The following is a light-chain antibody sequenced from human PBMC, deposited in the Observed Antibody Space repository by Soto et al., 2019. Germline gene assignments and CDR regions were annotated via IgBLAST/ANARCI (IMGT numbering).Light chain of an antibody. V-gene: IGKV3-11*01. CDR3: QQRSNWLT. CDR1: QSVSSGY. J-gene: IGKJ4*01. CDR2: DAS. Sequence: EIVLTQSPGTLSLSPGDGATLSCRASQSVSSGYLAWYQQKPGQAPRLLIYDASNRATGIPARFSGSGSGTDFTLTISSLEPEDFAVYYCQQRSNWLTFGGGTKVEIK.